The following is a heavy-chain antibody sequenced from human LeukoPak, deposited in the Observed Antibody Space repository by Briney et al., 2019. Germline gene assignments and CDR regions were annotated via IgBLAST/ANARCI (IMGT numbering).Heavy chain of an antibody. CDR2: IYYSGST. CDR3: ARDGDTLSYYYYGMDV. CDR1: GGSISSYY. J-gene: IGHJ6*02. D-gene: IGHD3-10*01. Sequence: PSPTLSLTCTVSGGSISSYYWSWIRQPPGKGLEWIGYIYYSGSTNYNPSLKSRVAISVDTSKNQFSLKLSSVTAADTAVYYCARDGDTLSYYYYGMDVWGQGTTVTVSS. V-gene: IGHV4-59*01.